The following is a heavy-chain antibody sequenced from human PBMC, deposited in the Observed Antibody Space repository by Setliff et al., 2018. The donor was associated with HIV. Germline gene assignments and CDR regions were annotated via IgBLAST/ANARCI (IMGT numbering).Heavy chain of an antibody. V-gene: IGHV4-31*11. Sequence: SETLSLTCAVSGASISSGGYYWSWIRQHPGRGLEWIGYMYYTGTTYYNPSHKSRITVSLDTSKNQVSLKLSSVTAADTAVYYCAGSWSGYPLSFGYWGQGTLVTVSS. J-gene: IGHJ4*02. CDR3: AGSWSGYPLSFGY. CDR2: MYYTGTT. D-gene: IGHD3-3*01. CDR1: GASISSGGYY.